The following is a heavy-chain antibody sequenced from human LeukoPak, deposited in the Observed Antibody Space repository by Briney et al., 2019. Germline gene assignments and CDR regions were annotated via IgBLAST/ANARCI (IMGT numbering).Heavy chain of an antibody. CDR1: GYSISSGYY. J-gene: IGHJ4*02. Sequence: SETLSLTCTVSGYSISSGYYWGWIRQPPGKGLEWIGSIYHSGSTYYNPSLKSRVTISVDTSKNQFSLKLSSVTAADTAVYYCATKHLEYWGQGTLVTVSS. V-gene: IGHV4-38-2*02. CDR3: ATKHLEY. CDR2: IYHSGST.